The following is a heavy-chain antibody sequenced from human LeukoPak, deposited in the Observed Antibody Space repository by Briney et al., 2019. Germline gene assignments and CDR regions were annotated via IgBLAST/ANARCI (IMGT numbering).Heavy chain of an antibody. CDR1: GYTFTSYD. CDR3: ARGQRRITIFGVVIIGLDP. Sequence: ASVKVSCKASGYTFTSYDINWVRQATGQGLEWMGWMNPNSGNTGYAQKFQGRVTITRNTSISTAYMELSSLRSEDTAVYYCARGQRRITIFGVVIIGLDPWGQGTLVTVSS. D-gene: IGHD3-3*01. J-gene: IGHJ5*02. V-gene: IGHV1-8*03. CDR2: MNPNSGNT.